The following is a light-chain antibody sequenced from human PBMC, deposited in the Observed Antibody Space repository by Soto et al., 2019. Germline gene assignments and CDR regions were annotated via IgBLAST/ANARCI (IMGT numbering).Light chain of an antibody. CDR2: GAS. CDR1: QSVISSY. J-gene: IGKJ1*01. CDR3: QQYGSSPRT. Sequence: EIVLTQSPGTLSLSPLEIATLSCRASQSVISSYLAWYQQKPGQAPRLLIYGASNRATGIPDRFSGSGSGTDFTLTISRLQPEDFAVYYCQQYGSSPRTFGQGTKVDI. V-gene: IGKV3-20*01.